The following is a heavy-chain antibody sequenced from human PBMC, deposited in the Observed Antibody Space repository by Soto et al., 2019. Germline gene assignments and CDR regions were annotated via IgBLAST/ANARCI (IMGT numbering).Heavy chain of an antibody. J-gene: IGHJ4*02. CDR2: ISYDGSNK. Sequence: PGXSLRLYCAASGFTFSSCGLHWVRQAPVKGLEWVAVISYDGSNKYYADSVKGRFTISRDNSKNTLYLQMNSLRAEDTAVYYCAKGLYDSSGYPKYWGQGTLVTV. V-gene: IGHV3-30*18. CDR1: GFTFSSCG. D-gene: IGHD3-22*01. CDR3: AKGLYDSSGYPKY.